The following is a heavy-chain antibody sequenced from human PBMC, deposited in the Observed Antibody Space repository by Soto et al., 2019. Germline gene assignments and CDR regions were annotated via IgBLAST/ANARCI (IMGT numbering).Heavy chain of an antibody. CDR1: GYTFTSYD. Sequence: ASVKVSCKASGYTFTSYDINWVRQATGQGLEWMGWMNPNIGNTGYAQKFQGRVTMTRNTSISTAYMELSSLRSEDTAVYYCARGYYYDRGAFDIWGQGTMVTVSS. CDR3: ARGYYYDRGAFDI. CDR2: MNPNIGNT. V-gene: IGHV1-8*01. D-gene: IGHD3-22*01. J-gene: IGHJ3*02.